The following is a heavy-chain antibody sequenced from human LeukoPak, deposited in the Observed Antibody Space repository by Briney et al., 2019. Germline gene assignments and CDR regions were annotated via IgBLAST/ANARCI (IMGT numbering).Heavy chain of an antibody. V-gene: IGHV3-49*04. J-gene: IGHJ6*02. CDR2: IRSKAYGGTT. Sequence: GGSLRLSCTASGFTFGDYAMSWVRQAPGKGLEWVGFIRSKAYGGTTEYAASVKGRFTISRDDSKSIAYLQMNSLKTEDTAVYYCTRALPYYDFWSGRSSNYYYYGMDVWGQGTTVTVSS. CDR1: GFTFGDYA. CDR3: TRALPYYDFWSGRSSNYYYYGMDV. D-gene: IGHD3-3*01.